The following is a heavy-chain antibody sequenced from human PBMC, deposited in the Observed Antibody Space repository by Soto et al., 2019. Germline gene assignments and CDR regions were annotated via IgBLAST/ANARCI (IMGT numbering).Heavy chain of an antibody. J-gene: IGHJ3*02. V-gene: IGHV4-34*01. Sequence: PSETLSLTCDVYGGSFSGYYWSWIRQPPGKGLEWIGEINHSGSTNYNPSLKSRVTISVDTSKNQFSLKLSSVTAADTAVYYCARETVYCSSTSCYPDAFDIWGQGTMVTVSS. CDR2: INHSGST. CDR1: GGSFSGYY. CDR3: ARETVYCSSTSCYPDAFDI. D-gene: IGHD2-2*01.